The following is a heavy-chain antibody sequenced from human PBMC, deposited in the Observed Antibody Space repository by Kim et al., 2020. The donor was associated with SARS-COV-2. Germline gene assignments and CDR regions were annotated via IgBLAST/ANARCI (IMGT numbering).Heavy chain of an antibody. CDR2: ISSSGNYK. Sequence: GGSLRLSCVVSGFTFQTYSFNWVRQAPGKGLEWVSSISSSGNYKYYADSVRGRFTVSRDISENSLFLQMNSVRAQDTAVYYCARVRGREERGYGMDVWGQGTTVIVSS. CDR3: ARVRGREERGYGMDV. CDR1: GFTFQTYS. V-gene: IGHV3-21*01. J-gene: IGHJ6*02. D-gene: IGHD1-1*01.